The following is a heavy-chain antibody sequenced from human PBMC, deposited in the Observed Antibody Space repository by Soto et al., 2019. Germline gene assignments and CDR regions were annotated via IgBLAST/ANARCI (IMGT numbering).Heavy chain of an antibody. D-gene: IGHD2-8*02. V-gene: IGHV3-23*01. Sequence: GGSLRLSCAASGFTVSSYAMSWVRQAPGKGLEWVSAISGSGGSTYYADSVKGRFTISRDNSKNTLYLQMNSLRAEDTAVYYCVKDWTGDKCPCMDVWGQGTTVTVSS. CDR1: GFTVSSYA. CDR2: ISGSGGST. CDR3: VKDWTGDKCPCMDV. J-gene: IGHJ6*02.